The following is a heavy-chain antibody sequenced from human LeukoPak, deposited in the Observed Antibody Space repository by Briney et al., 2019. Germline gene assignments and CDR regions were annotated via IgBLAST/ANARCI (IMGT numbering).Heavy chain of an antibody. CDR2: INPAGGST. CDR3: ARTAARRFDY. V-gene: IGHV1-46*01. Sequence: ASLTVSCTAYGYTFPSYFMHWVRQAPGQGLEWMGIINPAGGSTTYAQKFQGRVTMTRDTSTSSVYMELSSLRSDDTAVYYCARTAARRFDYWGQGTLVTVSS. CDR1: GYTFPSYF. J-gene: IGHJ4*02. D-gene: IGHD6-6*01.